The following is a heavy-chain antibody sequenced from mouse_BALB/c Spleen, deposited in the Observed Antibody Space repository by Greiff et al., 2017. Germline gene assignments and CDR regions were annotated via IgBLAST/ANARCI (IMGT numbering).Heavy chain of an antibody. CDR2: IWSGGST. D-gene: IGHD4-1*01. CDR1: GFSLTSYG. CDR3: ARNGPWDVDY. V-gene: IGHV2-2*02. J-gene: IGHJ4*01. Sequence: VQLQQSGPGLVQPSQSLSITCTVSGFSLTSYGVHWVRQSPGKGLEWLGVIWSGGSTDYNAAFISRLSISKDNYKSQVFFKMNSLQANDTAIYYCARNGPWDVDYWGQGTSVTVSS.